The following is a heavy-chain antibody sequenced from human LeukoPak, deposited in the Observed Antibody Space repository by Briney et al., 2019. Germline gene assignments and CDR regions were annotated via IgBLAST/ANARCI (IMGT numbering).Heavy chain of an antibody. CDR1: GFTFSSYV. J-gene: IGHJ4*02. D-gene: IGHD1-7*01. CDR3: AVTMTGTTREFDY. CDR2: ISAFGGSS. Sequence: GGSLRLSCVASGFTFSSYVMSWVRQAPGEGLERVSSISAFGGSSYYADPLKGQFTISRDNSKNILYLQMNSLRAEDTAVYYCAVTMTGTTREFDYWGQGTLVTVSS. V-gene: IGHV3-23*01.